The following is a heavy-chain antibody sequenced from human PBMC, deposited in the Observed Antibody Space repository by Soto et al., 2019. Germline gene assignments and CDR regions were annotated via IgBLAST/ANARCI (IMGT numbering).Heavy chain of an antibody. D-gene: IGHD3-22*01. Sequence: GGSLRLSCAASGFTFSSYGMHWVRQAPGKGLEWVAVIWYDGSNKYYADSVKGRFTISRDNSKNTLYLQMNSLRAEDTAVYYCARDGEYYDSSGYTGYWGQGTLVTV. CDR3: ARDGEYYDSSGYTGY. V-gene: IGHV3-33*01. CDR1: GFTFSSYG. CDR2: IWYDGSNK. J-gene: IGHJ4*02.